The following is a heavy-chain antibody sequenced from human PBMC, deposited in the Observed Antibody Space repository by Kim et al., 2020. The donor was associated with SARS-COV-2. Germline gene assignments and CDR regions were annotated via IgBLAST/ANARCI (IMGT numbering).Heavy chain of an antibody. CDR2: MSHDGSDK. CDR3: AKVRASGSGAMDYLDS. Sequence: GGSLRLSCVGSGFTFTFSFYTLHWVRQAPGKGLEWVAVMSHDGSDKKYGDSVKGRFTVSRDDSKNTLYLQMYSLTVEDTAIYYCAKVRASGSGAMDYLDSWGQGALVTVSA. D-gene: IGHD1-26*01. V-gene: IGHV3-30*18. J-gene: IGHJ4*02. CDR1: GFTFTFSFYT.